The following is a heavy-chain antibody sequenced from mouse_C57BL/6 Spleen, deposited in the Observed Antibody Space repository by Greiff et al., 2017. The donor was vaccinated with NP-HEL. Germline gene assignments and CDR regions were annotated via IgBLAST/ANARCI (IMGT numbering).Heavy chain of an antibody. D-gene: IGHD1-1*01. CDR1: GYTFTDYA. J-gene: IGHJ2*01. CDR2: ISTYYGDA. Sequence: VQLQQSGPELVRPGVSVKISCKGSGYTFTDYAMHWVKQSHAKSLEWLGVISTYYGDASYNQKFKDKATMTVDKSSSTAYMELARLTSEDSAVYDGARYGSLRDYFDYWGQGTTLTVSA. V-gene: IGHV1-67*01. CDR3: ARYGSLRDYFDY.